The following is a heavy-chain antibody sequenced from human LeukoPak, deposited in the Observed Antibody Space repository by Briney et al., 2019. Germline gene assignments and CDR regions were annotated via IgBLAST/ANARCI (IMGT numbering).Heavy chain of an antibody. CDR2: ISGSGGST. CDR3: ARGLWIGSSGYNFDY. CDR1: RFTFSSYA. D-gene: IGHD3-22*01. J-gene: IGHJ4*02. V-gene: IGHV3-23*01. Sequence: GGSLRLSCAASRFTFSSYAMSWVRQAPGKGLEWVSAISGSGGSTYYTDSVKGRFTISRDNSKNTLYLQMNSLRAEDTAVYYCARGLWIGSSGYNFDYWGQGTLVTVSS.